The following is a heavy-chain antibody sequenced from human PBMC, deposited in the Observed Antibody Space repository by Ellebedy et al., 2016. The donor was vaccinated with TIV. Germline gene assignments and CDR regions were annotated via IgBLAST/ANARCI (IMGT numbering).Heavy chain of an antibody. CDR3: ARGGLLGYYYNAMDV. D-gene: IGHD3-10*01. J-gene: IGHJ6*02. CDR1: GFTFSSYG. V-gene: IGHV3-33*01. CDR2: IWYDGSNQ. Sequence: GESLKISCAASGFTFSSYGIHWVRQAPGKGLEWVAIIWYDGSNQYHANSVKGRFTTSRDNSKNTLYLKMNSLRAEDTAVYYCARGGLLGYYYNAMDVWGQGTTVTVSS.